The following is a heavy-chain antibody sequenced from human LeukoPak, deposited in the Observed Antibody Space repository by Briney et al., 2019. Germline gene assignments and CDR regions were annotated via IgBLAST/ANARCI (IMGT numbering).Heavy chain of an antibody. V-gene: IGHV4-59*01. J-gene: IGHJ2*01. CDR1: GGSISRYY. CDR2: IYYSGST. CDR3: ARDAGSSGWYRNWYFDL. D-gene: IGHD6-19*01. Sequence: SETLSLTCTVSGGSISRYYWSWIRQPPGTGLEWIGYIYYSGSTNYNPSLKSRVTISVDTSKNQFSLKLSSVTAADTAVYYCARDAGSSGWYRNWYFDLWGRGTLVTVSS.